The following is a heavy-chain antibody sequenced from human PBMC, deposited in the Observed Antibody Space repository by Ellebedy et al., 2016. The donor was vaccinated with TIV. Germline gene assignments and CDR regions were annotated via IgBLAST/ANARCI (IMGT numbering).Heavy chain of an antibody. CDR1: GFTFSGFG. Sequence: GESLKIPCAASGFTFSGFGIHWVRQAPGKGLEWVAIIWYDGSNAYYADSVKGRFTISRDNSKDTVFLQMNSLRAEDTALYYCARDHRLRSVDGSGYWPLDYWGQGTLVTVSS. V-gene: IGHV3-33*01. CDR3: ARDHRLRSVDGSGYWPLDY. CDR2: IWYDGSNA. J-gene: IGHJ4*02. D-gene: IGHD3-22*01.